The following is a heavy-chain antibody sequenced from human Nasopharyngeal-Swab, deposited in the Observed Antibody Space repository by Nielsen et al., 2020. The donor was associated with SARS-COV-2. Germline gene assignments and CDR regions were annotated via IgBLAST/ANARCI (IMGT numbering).Heavy chain of an antibody. CDR3: ATNMEDGHASGYWRGWGFGPVY. CDR1: GGTFSGYA. CDR2: IIPVLGIP. Sequence: SVKVSCKASGGTFSGYAISWVREAPGQGLEWIGGIIPVLGIPTYAQKFQGRVTITADKSATTRAAYMEMDSLRSDDTAIYYCATNMEDGHASGYWRGWGFGPVYWGQGTPLIVSP. D-gene: IGHD2-2*03. J-gene: IGHJ4*02. V-gene: IGHV1-69*10.